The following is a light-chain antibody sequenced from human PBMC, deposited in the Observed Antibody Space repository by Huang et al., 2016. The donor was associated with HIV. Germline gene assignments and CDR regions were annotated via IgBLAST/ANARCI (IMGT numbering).Light chain of an antibody. CDR3: QQYNNWPPLT. V-gene: IGKV3-15*01. Sequence: EIVMTQSTATLSVSPGERATLSCRASQSVSSNLAWYQQKPGQAPRLLIYGASTRATGVPDRFSGSGSGTEFTLAISSLQSEDFAVYYCQQYNNWPPLTFGGGTKVEIK. CDR2: GAS. CDR1: QSVSSN. J-gene: IGKJ4*01.